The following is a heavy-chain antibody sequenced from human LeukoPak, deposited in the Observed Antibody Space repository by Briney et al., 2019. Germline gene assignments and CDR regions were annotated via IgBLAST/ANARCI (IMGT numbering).Heavy chain of an antibody. CDR2: ISWNSGSI. Sequence: PGGSLRLSCAASGFTFDDYAMHWVRQAPGKGLEWVSGISWNSGSIGYADSVKGRFTISRDNAKNSLYLQMNSLRAEDTALYYCAKDMGSSWHEYFQHCGQGTLVTVSS. J-gene: IGHJ1*01. CDR3: AKDMGSSWHEYFQH. CDR1: GFTFDDYA. V-gene: IGHV3-9*01. D-gene: IGHD6-13*01.